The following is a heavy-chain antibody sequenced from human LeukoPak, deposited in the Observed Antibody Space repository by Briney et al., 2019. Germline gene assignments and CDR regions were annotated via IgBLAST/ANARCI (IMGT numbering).Heavy chain of an antibody. CDR1: GYTFTSYG. J-gene: IGHJ4*02. V-gene: IGHV1-18*01. D-gene: IGHD3-10*01. Sequence: GASVKVSCKASGYTFTSYGISWVRQAPGQGLEWMGWISAYNGNTNYAQKLQGRVTMTTDTSTSTAYMELRSLRSDDTAVYYCARGGPRLLWFGELFHSFDYWGQGTLVTVSS. CDR2: ISAYNGNT. CDR3: ARGGPRLLWFGELFHSFDY.